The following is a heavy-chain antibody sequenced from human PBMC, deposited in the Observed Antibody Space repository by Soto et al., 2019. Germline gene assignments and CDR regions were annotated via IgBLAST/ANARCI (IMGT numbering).Heavy chain of an antibody. CDR2: MNPNSGNT. J-gene: IGHJ4*02. Sequence: ASVKFSCKASGYTFTENDINWLRQATGQGLEWMGWMNPNSGNTGYAQKFQGRVTMTRDNSITTAYMELSSLRSEDTAVYFCVRAPLDYYSADYFDNWGQGTLVTVS. CDR1: GYTFTEND. CDR3: VRAPLDYYSADYFDN. D-gene: IGHD2-21*01. V-gene: IGHV1-8*01.